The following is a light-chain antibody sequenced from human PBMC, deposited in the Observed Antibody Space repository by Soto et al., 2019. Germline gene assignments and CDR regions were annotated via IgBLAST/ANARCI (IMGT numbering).Light chain of an antibody. V-gene: IGLV2-23*02. Sequence: QSVLTQPASVSGSPGQSITISCTGTSSDVGSYNLVSWYQQHPGKAPKLMIYEVSKRPSGVSNRFSGSKSGNTASLTISGLQAEDEADYYCCSYASSSSWGFGGGTKLTVL. CDR1: SSDVGSYNL. J-gene: IGLJ3*02. CDR3: CSYASSSSWG. CDR2: EVS.